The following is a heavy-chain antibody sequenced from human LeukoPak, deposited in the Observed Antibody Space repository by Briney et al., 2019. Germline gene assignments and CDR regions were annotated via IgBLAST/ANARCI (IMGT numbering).Heavy chain of an antibody. CDR1: GYTFTSYY. Sequence: GASVKVSCKASGYTFTSYYMHWVRQAPGQGLEWMGIINPSGGSTSYAQKFQGRVTMTRDMSTSTVYVELSSLRSEDTAVYYCARDFEASPRIQLWLQGGFYFDYWGQGTLVTVSS. V-gene: IGHV1-46*01. J-gene: IGHJ4*02. CDR3: ARDFEASPRIQLWLQGGFYFDY. D-gene: IGHD5-18*01. CDR2: INPSGGST.